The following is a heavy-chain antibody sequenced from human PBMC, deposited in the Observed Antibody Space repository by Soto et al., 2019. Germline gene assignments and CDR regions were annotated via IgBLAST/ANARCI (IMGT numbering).Heavy chain of an antibody. D-gene: IGHD3-3*01. CDR2: IRSKAYGGTT. V-gene: IGHV3-49*04. J-gene: IGHJ6*02. CDR1: GFTFGYYA. CDR3: TRDRAYYDFWSGYYTYYYYYGMDV. Sequence: PGGSLRLSCTASGFTFGYYAMSWVRQAPGKGLEWVGFIRSKAYGGTTEYAASVKGRFTISRDDSKSIAYLQMNSLKTEDTAVYYCTRDRAYYDFWSGYYTYYYYYGMDVWGQGTTVTVSS.